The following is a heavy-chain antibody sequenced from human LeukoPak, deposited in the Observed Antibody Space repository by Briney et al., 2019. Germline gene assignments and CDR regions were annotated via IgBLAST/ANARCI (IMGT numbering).Heavy chain of an antibody. CDR2: IIPIFGTA. D-gene: IGHD5-24*01. Sequence: SVKVSCKASGGTFSSYAISWVRQAPGQGLEGMGKIIPIFGTANYAQKFQDRVTITTDESTSTAYMELSSLRSEDTAVYYCAREDGYNPAFDYWGQGTLVTVSS. CDR1: GGTFSSYA. J-gene: IGHJ4*02. V-gene: IGHV1-69*05. CDR3: AREDGYNPAFDY.